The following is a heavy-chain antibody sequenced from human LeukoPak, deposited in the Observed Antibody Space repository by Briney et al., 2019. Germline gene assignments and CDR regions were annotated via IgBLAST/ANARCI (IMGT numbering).Heavy chain of an antibody. CDR1: GGSISSSSYY. D-gene: IGHD5-18*01. CDR3: ARAQPSRRIQLWLRSVHYYFDY. Sequence: PSETLSLTCTVSGGSISSSSYYWGWIRQPPGKGLEWIGSIYYSGSTYYNPSLKSRVTISVDTSKNQFSLKLSSVTAADTAVYYCARAQPSRRIQLWLRSVHYYFDYWGQGTLVTVSS. J-gene: IGHJ4*02. V-gene: IGHV4-39*07. CDR2: IYYSGST.